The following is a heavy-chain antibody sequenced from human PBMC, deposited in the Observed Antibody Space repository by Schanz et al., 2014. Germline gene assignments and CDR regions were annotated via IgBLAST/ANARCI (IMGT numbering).Heavy chain of an antibody. CDR2: VSSSSSYT. Sequence: GGSLRLSCAASGITFSSHSFNWVRQAPGKGLEWVSYVSSSSSYTHYADSVKGRFTISRDNAKNSLYLQMNSLRAEDTAVYYCAKSQGSSFDSWGQGTLXTVSS. J-gene: IGHJ4*02. V-gene: IGHV3-21*05. CDR1: GITFSSHS. CDR3: AKSQGSSFDS. D-gene: IGHD6-13*01.